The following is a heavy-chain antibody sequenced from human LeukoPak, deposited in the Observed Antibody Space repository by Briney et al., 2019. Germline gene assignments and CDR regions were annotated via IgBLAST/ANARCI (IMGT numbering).Heavy chain of an antibody. Sequence: KPSETLSLTCTVSGGSFINHYWRWIRQPAGKGLEWIGRIYSSGSANYSPSLKSRVSMSIDTSNNRFSLNLTSVTAADTALYFCARDVRDASGWSTPESWGQGTMVTVSS. J-gene: IGHJ5*01. CDR1: GGSFINHY. CDR2: IYSSGSA. V-gene: IGHV4-4*07. CDR3: ARDVRDASGWSTPES. D-gene: IGHD6-19*01.